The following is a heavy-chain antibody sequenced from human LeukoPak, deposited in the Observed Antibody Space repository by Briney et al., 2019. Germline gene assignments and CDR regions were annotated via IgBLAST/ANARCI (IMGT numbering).Heavy chain of an antibody. D-gene: IGHD1-1*01. Sequence: PGGSLRLSCVASGLTFSDHYMSWIRQAPGKGLEWLSYIDRTGTGFYYTDSVKGRFVISRDNDKSTLFLQMNNLTAKDTAKYYCARGKRGIRNWGQGTLVTVSS. J-gene: IGHJ4*02. CDR2: IDRTGTGF. V-gene: IGHV3-11*01. CDR1: GLTFSDHY. CDR3: ARGKRGIRN.